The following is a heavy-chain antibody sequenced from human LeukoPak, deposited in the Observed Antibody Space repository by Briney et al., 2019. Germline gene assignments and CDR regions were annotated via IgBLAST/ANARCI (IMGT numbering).Heavy chain of an antibody. CDR3: ARDSTEYDYGDNFIY. J-gene: IGHJ4*02. CDR1: GFAFSSYE. CDR2: ISSSGSTI. Sequence: GGSLRLSCAASGFAFSSYEMNWVRQAPGKGLEWVSYISSSGSTIYYADSVKGRFTISRDNAKNSLYLQMNSLRAEDTAVYYCARDSTEYDYGDNFIYWGQGSLVTVSS. V-gene: IGHV3-48*03. D-gene: IGHD4-17*01.